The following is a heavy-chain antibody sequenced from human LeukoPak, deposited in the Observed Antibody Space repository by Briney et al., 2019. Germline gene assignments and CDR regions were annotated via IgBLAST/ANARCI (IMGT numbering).Heavy chain of an antibody. CDR1: GFTFSSYG. D-gene: IGHD3-10*01. Sequence: GRSLRLSCAASGFTFSSYGMHWVRQAPGKGLEWVAVIWYDGSNKYYADSVKGRFTISRDNSKNTPYLQMNSLRAEDTAVYYCARDFTVRGVIIGAFDIWGQGTMVTVSS. J-gene: IGHJ3*02. CDR2: IWYDGSNK. V-gene: IGHV3-33*01. CDR3: ARDFTVRGVIIGAFDI.